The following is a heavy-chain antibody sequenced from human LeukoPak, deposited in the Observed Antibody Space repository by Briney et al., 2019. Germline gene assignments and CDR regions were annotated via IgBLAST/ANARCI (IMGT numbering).Heavy chain of an antibody. CDR2: IKQDGSEK. Sequence: GGSLRLSCAASGFTFSSYWMSWVRQAPGKGLEWVANIKQDGSEKYYVDSVKGRFTISRDNAKNSLYLQMNSLRAEDTAVYYCARGVRGVNGATVWFDPWGQGTLVTVSS. J-gene: IGHJ5*02. V-gene: IGHV3-7*03. CDR1: GFTFSSYW. CDR3: ARGVRGVNGATVWFDP. D-gene: IGHD2-8*01.